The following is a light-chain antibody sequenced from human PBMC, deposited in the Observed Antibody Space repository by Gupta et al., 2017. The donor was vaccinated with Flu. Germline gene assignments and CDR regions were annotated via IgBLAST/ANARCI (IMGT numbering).Light chain of an antibody. V-gene: IGKV3-15*01. CDR2: GAS. J-gene: IGKJ2*01. CDR3: QQYNNWRYT. CDR1: QSVSSN. Sequence: VMTQSPATLSVSPGERATLSCRASQSVSSNLAWYQQKPGQAPRLLIYGASTRATGIPARFRGSGFGTEFTLTISSRQSEDFAVYYCQQYNNWRYTFGQGTKLEIK.